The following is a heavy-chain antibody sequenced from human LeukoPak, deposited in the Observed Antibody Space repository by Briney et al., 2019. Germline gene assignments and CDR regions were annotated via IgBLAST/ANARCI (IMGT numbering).Heavy chain of an antibody. J-gene: IGHJ4*02. D-gene: IGHD3-10*01. V-gene: IGHV4-38-2*02. CDR2: INHSGST. CDR3: ARHFGGLQDY. CDR1: AYSISSGYY. Sequence: SETLSLTCSVSAYSISSGYYWGWIRQPPGKGLEWIGEINHSGSTNYNPSLKSRVTISVDTSKNHFSLKLSSVTAADTAVYYCARHFGGLQDYWGQGTLVTVSS.